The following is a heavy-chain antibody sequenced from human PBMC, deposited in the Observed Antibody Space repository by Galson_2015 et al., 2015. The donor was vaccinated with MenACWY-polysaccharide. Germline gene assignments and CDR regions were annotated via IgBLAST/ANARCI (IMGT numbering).Heavy chain of an antibody. CDR1: GGSLSSYS. CDR3: ARVDCSGGHCYFAD. CDR2: IIPFATME. V-gene: IGHV1-69*10. Sequence: VKVSCKASGGSLSSYSIGWVRQAPGQGLEWMGRIIPFATMENYAQKFQGRVTISADTSINTVYIQLTSLRSDDTAVYFCARVDCSGGHCYFADWGQGTLVTVSS. D-gene: IGHD2-15*01. J-gene: IGHJ4*02.